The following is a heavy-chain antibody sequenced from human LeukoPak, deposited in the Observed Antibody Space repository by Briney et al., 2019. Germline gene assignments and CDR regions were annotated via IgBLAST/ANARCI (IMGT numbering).Heavy chain of an antibody. D-gene: IGHD5-12*01. CDR3: ARLAPRWATISYFDY. CDR1: GGSISSYY. J-gene: IGHJ4*02. V-gene: IGHV4-59*08. Sequence: SETLSLTCTVSGGSISSYYWSWIRQPPGKGLEWIGYIYYSGSTNYNPSLKSRVTISVDTSKNQFSLKPSSVTAADTAVYYCARLAPRWATISYFDYWGQGTLVTVSS. CDR2: IYYSGST.